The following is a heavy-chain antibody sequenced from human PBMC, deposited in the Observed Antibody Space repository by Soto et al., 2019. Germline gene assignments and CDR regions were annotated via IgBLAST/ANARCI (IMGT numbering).Heavy chain of an antibody. V-gene: IGHV3-30*18. CDR3: AKEAIPVAGTSYFQF. Sequence: GGSLRLSCAASGFTFSSYGMHWVRQAPGKGLEWVAVISYDGSNKYYGDSVKGRFTISRDNSKNTLYLQMNSLRAEDTAVYYCAKEAIPVAGTSYFQFSGQGILVTVSS. J-gene: IGHJ1*01. CDR2: ISYDGSNK. CDR1: GFTFSSYG. D-gene: IGHD6-19*01.